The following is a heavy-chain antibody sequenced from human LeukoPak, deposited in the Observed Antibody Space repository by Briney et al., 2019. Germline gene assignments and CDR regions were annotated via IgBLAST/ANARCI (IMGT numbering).Heavy chain of an antibody. Sequence: ASVKVSCKASGYTFTGYYVHWVRQAPGQGLEWMGWISAYNGNTNYAQKLQGRVTMTTDTSTSTAYMELRSLRSDDTAVYYCAASSDWFDPWGQGTLVTVSS. V-gene: IGHV1-18*04. CDR2: ISAYNGNT. CDR1: GYTFTGYY. CDR3: AASSDWFDP. J-gene: IGHJ5*02. D-gene: IGHD2-2*01.